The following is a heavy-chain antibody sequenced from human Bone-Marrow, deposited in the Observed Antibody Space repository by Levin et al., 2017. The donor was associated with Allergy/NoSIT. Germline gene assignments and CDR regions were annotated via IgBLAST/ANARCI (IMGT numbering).Heavy chain of an antibody. Sequence: GESLRLSCAASGFTFSSYGMHWVRQAPGKGLEWVAVIWYDGSNKYYADSVKGRFTISRDNSKNTLYLQMNSLRAEDTAVYYCARANSWHFHWYFDLWGRGTLVTVSS. J-gene: IGHJ2*01. CDR3: ARANSWHFHWYFDL. D-gene: IGHD6-13*01. CDR1: GFTFSSYG. V-gene: IGHV3-33*01. CDR2: IWYDGSNK.